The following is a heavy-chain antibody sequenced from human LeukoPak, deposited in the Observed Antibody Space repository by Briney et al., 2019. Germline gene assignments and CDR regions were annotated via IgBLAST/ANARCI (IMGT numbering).Heavy chain of an antibody. V-gene: IGHV4-34*01. CDR2: INHSGST. CDR1: GGSFRGYD. Sequence: SETLSLTCAVYGGSFRGYDGSCILQPPGKGLEWIGEINHSGSTNYNPSLKSRVTMSVDTSKNQFSLKLTSVTAADTAVYYCTRNRRAGYFHYWGQGTLVTVSS. D-gene: IGHD6-25*01. CDR3: TRNRRAGYFHY. J-gene: IGHJ4*02.